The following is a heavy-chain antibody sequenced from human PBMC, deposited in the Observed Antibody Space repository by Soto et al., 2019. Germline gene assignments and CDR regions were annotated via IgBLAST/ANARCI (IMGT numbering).Heavy chain of an antibody. J-gene: IGHJ6*02. CDR1: GFTFSIYA. CDR2: ISGSGGST. V-gene: IGHV3-23*01. Sequence: GGSLRLSCAASGFTFSIYAMSWVRHAPGKGLEWVSAISGSGGSTYYADSVKGRFTISRDNSKNTLYLQMNSLRAEDTAVYYCAKQGDSSSWQFYYYGMDVWGQGTTVTVSS. CDR3: AKQGDSSSWQFYYYGMDV. D-gene: IGHD6-13*01.